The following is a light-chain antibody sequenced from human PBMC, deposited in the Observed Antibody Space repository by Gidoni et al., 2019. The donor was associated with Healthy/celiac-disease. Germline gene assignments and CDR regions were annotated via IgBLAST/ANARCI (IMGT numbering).Light chain of an antibody. V-gene: IGKV1-8*01. CDR3: QQYYSYPRS. J-gene: IGKJ2*04. CDR1: QCISSY. Sequence: AIRMTQSPSSFTASTGDRVTITRRASQCISSYLAWYQQKPGKAPKLLIYAASTLQSGVPSRFSGSGSGTDFTLTISCLQSEDFATYYCQQYYSYPRSFGQXTKLEIK. CDR2: AAS.